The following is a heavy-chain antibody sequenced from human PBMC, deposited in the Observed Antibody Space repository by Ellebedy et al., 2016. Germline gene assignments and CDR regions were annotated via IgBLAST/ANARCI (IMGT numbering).Heavy chain of an antibody. J-gene: IGHJ3*02. CDR1: GDSIRITDYY. Sequence: SETLSLTXTVSGDSIRITDYYWSWIRQPPGKALEWIGYISYSGSANYNPSLKSRVTISVDTSKNQFSLKLSSVTAADTAVYYCAREVFGVVINAFDIWGQGTMVTVSS. CDR3: AREVFGVVINAFDI. D-gene: IGHD3-3*01. CDR2: ISYSGSA. V-gene: IGHV4-61*08.